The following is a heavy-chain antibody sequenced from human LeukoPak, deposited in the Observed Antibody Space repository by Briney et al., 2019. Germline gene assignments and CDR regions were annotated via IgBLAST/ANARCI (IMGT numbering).Heavy chain of an antibody. CDR3: AKDQIGWAPGYVSGPLDQ. V-gene: IGHV3-48*03. J-gene: IGHJ4*02. CDR2: ISSSGSTM. CDR1: GFTFSSYE. Sequence: GGSLRLSCAASGFTFSSYEVNWVRQAPGKGLEWVSYISSSGSTMYYADSVKGRFTISRDNSKNTVYLQMTSLRTEDTAVYYCAKDQIGWAPGYVSGPLDQWGQGTLVTVSS. D-gene: IGHD6-19*01.